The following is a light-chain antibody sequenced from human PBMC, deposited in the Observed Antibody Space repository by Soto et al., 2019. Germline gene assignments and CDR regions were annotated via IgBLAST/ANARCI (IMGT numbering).Light chain of an antibody. V-gene: IGLV2-14*01. J-gene: IGLJ3*02. CDR1: SSDVGGYNY. CDR2: EVS. CDR3: SSYTSRSSGV. Sequence: QSALTQPASVSGSPGQSITISCTGTSSDVGGYNYGSWYQQHPGKAPKIMFYEVSNRSSGVSNRSAGSTSGTTASLTSSGLQADDEAEYYCSSYTSRSSGVFGGGTKLTVL.